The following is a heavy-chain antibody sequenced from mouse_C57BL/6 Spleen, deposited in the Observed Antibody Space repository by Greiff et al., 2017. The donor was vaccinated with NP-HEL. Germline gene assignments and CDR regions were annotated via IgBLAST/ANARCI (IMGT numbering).Heavy chain of an antibody. CDR3: AREGYGSRNFDG. CDR2: INPSTGGT. CDR1: GYSFTGYY. D-gene: IGHD1-1*01. J-gene: IGHJ1*03. Sequence: VQLQQSGPELVKPGASVKISCKASGYSFTGYYMNWVKQSPEKSLEWIGEINPSTGGTTYNQKFKAKATLTVDKSSSTAYMQLKSLTSEDSAVYYCAREGYGSRNFDGWGTGTTVTVSS. V-gene: IGHV1-42*01.